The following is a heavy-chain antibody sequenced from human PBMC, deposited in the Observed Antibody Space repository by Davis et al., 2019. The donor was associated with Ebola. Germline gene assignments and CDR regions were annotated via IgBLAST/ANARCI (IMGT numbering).Heavy chain of an antibody. D-gene: IGHD1-26*01. CDR2: ITATGGST. V-gene: IGHV3-23*01. CDR1: GFTFSSYA. CDR3: ATLPGYY. J-gene: IGHJ4*02. Sequence: GESLKISCAASGFTFSSYAMSWVRQAPGKGLEWVSSITATGGSTYYADSVKGRFTISRDNAKNSLYLQMNSLRAEDTAVYYCATLPGYYWGQGTLVTVSS.